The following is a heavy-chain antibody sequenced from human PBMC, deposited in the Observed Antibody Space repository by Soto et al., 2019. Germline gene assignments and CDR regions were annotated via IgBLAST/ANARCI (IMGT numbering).Heavy chain of an antibody. CDR1: GFTFSGSS. CDR3: TKRIGAYAMDV. J-gene: IGHJ6*02. V-gene: IGHV3-73*01. D-gene: IGHD6-13*01. Sequence: GGSLRLSCAASGFTFSGSSMHWVRQASGKGLEWVGRIRGKTDTYATAYAAPVRGRFTTSRDDSKNTAYLQMNSLKTEDTAVYFCTKRIGAYAMDVWGQGTTVTVSS. CDR2: IRGKTDTYAT.